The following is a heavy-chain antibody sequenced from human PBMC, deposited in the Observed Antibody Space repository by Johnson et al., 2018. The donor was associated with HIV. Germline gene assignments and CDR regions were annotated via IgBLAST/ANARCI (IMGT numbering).Heavy chain of an antibody. CDR3: ANKYYYDSSGYFAFDI. V-gene: IGHV3-20*04. CDR1: GFTFADYG. Sequence: VQLVESGGGVVRPGGSLRLSCAASGFTFADYGMSWVRQAPGKGLEWVSGINWNGGSTGYADSVKGRFTIPSDNAKNSLYLQMNSLRAEDTALYYCANKYYYDSSGYFAFDIWGQGTMVTVSS. J-gene: IGHJ3*02. D-gene: IGHD3-22*01. CDR2: INWNGGST.